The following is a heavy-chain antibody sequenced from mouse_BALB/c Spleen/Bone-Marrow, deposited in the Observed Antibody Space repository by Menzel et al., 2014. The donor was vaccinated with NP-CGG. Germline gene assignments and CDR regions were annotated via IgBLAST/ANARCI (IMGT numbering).Heavy chain of an antibody. Sequence: EVQLQESGGGLVQPGGSLKLSCAASGFDFSRYWMSWVRQAPGKGLEWIGEINPDSSTINYTPSLKDKFIISRDNAKNTLCLQMSKVRSEDTALYYCARNAYYAMDYWGQGTSVTVSS. V-gene: IGHV4-1*02. CDR3: ARNAYYAMDY. CDR1: GFDFSRYW. J-gene: IGHJ4*01. CDR2: INPDSSTI.